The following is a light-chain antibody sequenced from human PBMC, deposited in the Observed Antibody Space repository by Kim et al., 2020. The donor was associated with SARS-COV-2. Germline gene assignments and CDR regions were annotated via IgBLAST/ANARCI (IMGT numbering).Light chain of an antibody. CDR1: SGHSSYA. Sequence: AAVKLTCTLSSGHSSYAIAWHQQQPEKGPRYLMKLNSDGSHSKRDGIPDRFSGSSSGAERYLTISSLQSEDEADYYCQTWGTGIWVFGGGTKLTVL. CDR2: LNSDGSH. V-gene: IGLV4-69*01. CDR3: QTWGTGIWV. J-gene: IGLJ3*02.